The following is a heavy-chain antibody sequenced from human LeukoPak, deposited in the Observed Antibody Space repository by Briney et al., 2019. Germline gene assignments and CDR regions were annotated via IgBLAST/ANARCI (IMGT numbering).Heavy chain of an antibody. CDR2: MNPNSGNT. D-gene: IGHD5-24*01. CDR3: ARDLFGGEGYNLDY. V-gene: IGHV1-8*01. J-gene: IGHJ4*02. CDR1: GYTFTSYD. Sequence: GASVKVSCKASGYTFTSYDINWVRQATGQGLEWMGWMNPNSGNTGYAQKFQGRVTITRNTSISTAYMELSSLRSEDTAVYYCARDLFGGEGYNLDYWGQETLVTVSS.